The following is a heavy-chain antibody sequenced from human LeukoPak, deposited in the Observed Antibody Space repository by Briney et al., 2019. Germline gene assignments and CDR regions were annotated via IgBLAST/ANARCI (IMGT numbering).Heavy chain of an antibody. V-gene: IGHV7-4-1*02. Sequence: ASVKVSCKTSGYTFTSYAMNWVRQAPGQGLEWMGWINTNTGNPTYAQGFTGRFVFSLDTSVSTAYLQISSLKAEDTAVYYCASADSSGSTDAFDIWGQGTMVTVSS. J-gene: IGHJ3*02. CDR1: GYTFTSYA. CDR2: INTNTGNP. D-gene: IGHD3-22*01. CDR3: ASADSSGSTDAFDI.